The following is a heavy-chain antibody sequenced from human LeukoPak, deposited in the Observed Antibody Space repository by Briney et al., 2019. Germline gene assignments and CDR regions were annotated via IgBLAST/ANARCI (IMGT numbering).Heavy chain of an antibody. J-gene: IGHJ4*02. Sequence: GGSLRLSCAASGFTFSSYGIRWVRQAPGKGLEWVTFIRHDGTNQHYGDSVKGRFTISRDNLKNTVFLQMNRVRAEDTAVYFCARSRNVRTFDYWGQGTLVAVSS. CDR2: IRHDGTNQ. CDR1: GFTFSSYG. CDR3: ARSRNVRTFDY. V-gene: IGHV3-30*02.